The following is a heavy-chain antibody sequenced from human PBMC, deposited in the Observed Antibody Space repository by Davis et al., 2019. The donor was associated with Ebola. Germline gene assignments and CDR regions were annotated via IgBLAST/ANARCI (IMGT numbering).Heavy chain of an antibody. CDR3: ARVGGSSWYVPSYYMDV. CDR1: GGSISSHY. D-gene: IGHD6-13*01. Sequence: PSETLSLTCTVSGGSISSHYWSWIRQPPGKGLEWIGYIYYSGSTNYNPSLKSRVTISVDTSKNQFSLKLSSVTAADTAVYYCARVGGSSWYVPSYYMDVWGKGTTVTVSS. V-gene: IGHV4-59*11. CDR2: IYYSGST. J-gene: IGHJ6*03.